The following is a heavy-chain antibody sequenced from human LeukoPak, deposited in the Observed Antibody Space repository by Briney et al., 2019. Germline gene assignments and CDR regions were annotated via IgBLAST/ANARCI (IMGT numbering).Heavy chain of an antibody. J-gene: IGHJ5*02. V-gene: IGHV3-43D*04. CDR2: ISWEGDST. CDR3: ARDVNEGYRPTRSYNWFDP. D-gene: IGHD5-18*01. Sequence: GGSLRLSCVASGFTFDNHVMNWVRQAPGKGLEWVSLISWEGDSTYYADSVKGRFTISRDNAKNSLYLQMNSLRAEDTAVYYCARDVNEGYRPTRSYNWFDPWGQGTLVTVSS. CDR1: GFTFDNHV.